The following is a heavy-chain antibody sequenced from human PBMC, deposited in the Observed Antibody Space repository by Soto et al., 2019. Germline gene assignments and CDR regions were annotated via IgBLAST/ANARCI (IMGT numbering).Heavy chain of an antibody. CDR3: ARGKLERAYYFDY. CDR2: FDPEDGET. D-gene: IGHD1-1*01. CDR1: GYTLTELS. J-gene: IGHJ4*02. Sequence: ASVKVSCKVSGYTLTELSMHWVRQAPGKGLEWMGGFDPEDGETIYAQKFQGRVTMTADTSTSTAYMELSSLRSEDTAVYYCARGKLERAYYFDYWGQGTLVTVSS. V-gene: IGHV1-24*01.